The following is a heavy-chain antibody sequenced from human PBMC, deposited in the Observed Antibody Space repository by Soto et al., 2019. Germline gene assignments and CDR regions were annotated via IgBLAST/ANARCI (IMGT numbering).Heavy chain of an antibody. CDR2: IIPIFGSV. CDR3: AKDGGKDGYFGNWFDP. V-gene: IGHV1-69*15. CDR1: GGTFSNYA. J-gene: IGHJ5*02. Sequence: QVHLVQSGAEVKKPGSSVKVSCQAPGGTFSNYAITWVRQAPGQGLEWLGRIIPIFGSVTFAQKFQGRITITADESTTTVYMELSSLRSDDTAVYYCAKDGGKDGYFGNWFDPWGQGTQVTVSS. D-gene: IGHD5-12*01.